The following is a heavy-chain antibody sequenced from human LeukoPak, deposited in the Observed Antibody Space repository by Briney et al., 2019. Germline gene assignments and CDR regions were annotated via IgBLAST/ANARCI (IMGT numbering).Heavy chain of an antibody. Sequence: TGGSWRFSCAAPGLTFSSYPMSWFGQAPGKGLEWVSAISGSDGSTYYADSVKGRFTISRDNSKNTLYLQMSSLRAEDTAVYYCAKGIQPIDYWGQGTLVTVSS. J-gene: IGHJ4*02. D-gene: IGHD5-18*01. CDR2: ISGSDGST. V-gene: IGHV3-23*01. CDR1: GLTFSSYP. CDR3: AKGIQPIDY.